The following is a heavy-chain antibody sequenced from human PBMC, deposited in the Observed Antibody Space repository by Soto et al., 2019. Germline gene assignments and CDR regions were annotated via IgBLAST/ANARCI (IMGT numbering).Heavy chain of an antibody. J-gene: IGHJ4*02. D-gene: IGHD5-18*01. V-gene: IGHV4-59*08. Sequence: SETLSLTCTVSGGSISSYYWSWIRQPPGKGLEWIGYIYYSGSTNYNPSLKSRVTISVDTSKNQFSLKLSSVTAADTAVYYCARRYGSVFDYWGQGTLVTVSS. CDR3: ARRYGSVFDY. CDR1: GGSISSYY. CDR2: IYYSGST.